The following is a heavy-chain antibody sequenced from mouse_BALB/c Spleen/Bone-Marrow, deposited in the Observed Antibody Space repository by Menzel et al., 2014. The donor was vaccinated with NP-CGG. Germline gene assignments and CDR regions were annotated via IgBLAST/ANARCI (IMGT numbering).Heavy chain of an antibody. CDR1: GFTFSSYT. CDR2: ISNGGGST. V-gene: IGHV5-12-2*01. CDR3: ARQLGLRWAMDY. D-gene: IGHD3-1*01. J-gene: IGHJ4*01. Sequence: EVKLMESGGCLVQPGGSLKLSCAASGFTFSSYTVSWVRQTPEKRLEWVAYISNGGGSTYYPDTVKGRFTISRDNAKNTLYLQMSSLKSEDTAMYYCARQLGLRWAMDYWGQGTSVTVSS.